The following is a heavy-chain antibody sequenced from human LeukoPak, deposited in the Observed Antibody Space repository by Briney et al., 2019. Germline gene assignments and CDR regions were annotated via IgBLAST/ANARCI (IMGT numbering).Heavy chain of an antibody. CDR3: ARANWAYYYYMDV. CDR1: GYTFSGSF. CDR2: IIPIFGTA. D-gene: IGHD7-27*01. V-gene: IGHV1-69*05. J-gene: IGHJ6*03. Sequence: SVKVSCTAPGYTFSGSFMHWVRQAPGQGLEWMGGIIPIFGTANYAQKFQGRVTITTDESTSTAYMELSSLRSEDTAVYYCARANWAYYYYMDVWGKGTTVTVSS.